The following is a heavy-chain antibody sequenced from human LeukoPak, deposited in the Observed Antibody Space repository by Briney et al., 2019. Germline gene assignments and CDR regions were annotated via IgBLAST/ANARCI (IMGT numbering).Heavy chain of an antibody. CDR2: IYYSGSN. V-gene: IGHV4-59*08. CDR3: ARGHYDTLTGYFDY. Sequence: SETLSLTCTVSGGSLSSYYWRWLRQPPGKGLEWIGYIYYSGSNNYNPPLKSRVTISVDTSRNQFALKLSSVTAADTAVYYCARGHYDTLTGYFDYWSQGTLVTVSS. D-gene: IGHD3-9*01. J-gene: IGHJ4*02. CDR1: GGSLSSYY.